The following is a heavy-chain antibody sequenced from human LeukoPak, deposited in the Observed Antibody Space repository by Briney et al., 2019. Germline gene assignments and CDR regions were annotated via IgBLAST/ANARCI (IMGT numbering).Heavy chain of an antibody. CDR1: RYTFTGYY. CDR3: ARGFAGNRHAFDI. CDR2: INPNSGGT. D-gene: IGHD3-16*01. J-gene: IGHJ3*02. Sequence: GASVKVSCKASRYTFTGYYMHWVRQAPGQGLEWMGWINPNSGGTNYAQKFQGRVTMTRDTSISTAYMELSRLRSDDTAVYYCARGFAGNRHAFDIWGQGTMVTVSS. V-gene: IGHV1-2*02.